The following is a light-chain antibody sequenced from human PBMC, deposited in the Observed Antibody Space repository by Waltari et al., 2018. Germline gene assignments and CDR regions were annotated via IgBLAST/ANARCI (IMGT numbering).Light chain of an antibody. Sequence: QSALTQPASVSGSPGQSITISCTGTSSDVGGYNYVSWHQQHPGKAPKLTIYDVSNLPSGVSNHFSGSKPGNTASLTISGLQAEDEADYYCSSYTSSSTWVFGGGTKLTVL. V-gene: IGLV2-14*01. CDR1: SSDVGGYNY. J-gene: IGLJ3*02. CDR3: SSYTSSSTWV. CDR2: DVS.